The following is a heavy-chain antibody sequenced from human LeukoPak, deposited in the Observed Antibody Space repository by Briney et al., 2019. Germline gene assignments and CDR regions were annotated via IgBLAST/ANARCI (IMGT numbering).Heavy chain of an antibody. Sequence: ASVKVSCKASGYTFTGYYMHWVRQAPGQGLEWMGWINPNSGGTNYAQKFQGRVTMTGDTSISTAYMELSRLRSDDTAVYYCARGYDWNYILAHWGQGTLVTVSS. CDR3: ARGYDWNYILAH. CDR1: GYTFTGYY. V-gene: IGHV1-2*02. D-gene: IGHD1-7*01. J-gene: IGHJ4*02. CDR2: INPNSGGT.